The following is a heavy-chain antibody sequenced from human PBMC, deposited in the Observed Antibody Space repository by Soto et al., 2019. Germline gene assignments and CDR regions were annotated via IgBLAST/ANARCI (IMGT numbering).Heavy chain of an antibody. CDR1: GGSISSSGYY. D-gene: IGHD5-18*01. CDR3: ARVDTAMEIFDY. V-gene: IGHV4-31*03. J-gene: IGHJ4*02. CDR2: IYYSGST. Sequence: SETLSLTCTVSGGSISSSGYYWSWIRQHPGKGLEWIGYIYYSGSTYYNPSLKSRVTISVDTSKNQLSLKLSSVTAADTAVYYFARVDTAMEIFDYWGQGTLVTVSS.